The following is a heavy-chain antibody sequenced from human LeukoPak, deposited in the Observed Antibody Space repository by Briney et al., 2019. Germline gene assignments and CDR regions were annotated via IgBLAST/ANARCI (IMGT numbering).Heavy chain of an antibody. D-gene: IGHD6-13*01. V-gene: IGHV4-59*01. CDR2: IYYSGST. Sequence: SETRSLTCTVSGGSISSYYWSWIRQPPGKGLEWIGYIYYSGSTNYNPSLKSRVTISVDTSKNQFSLKLSSVTAADTAVYYCARTTEAHSWRTRYYDYYMDVWGKGTTVTASS. CDR3: ARTTEAHSWRTRYYDYYMDV. J-gene: IGHJ6*03. CDR1: GGSISSYY.